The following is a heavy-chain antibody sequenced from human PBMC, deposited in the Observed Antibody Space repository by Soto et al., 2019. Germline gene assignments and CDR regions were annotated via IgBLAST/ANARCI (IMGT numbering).Heavy chain of an antibody. Sequence: ASVKVSCKASGYTFTSYGISWVRQAPGQGLEWMGWISAYNGNTNYAQKLQGRVTMTTDTSTSTAYMELRSLRSDDTAVYYCAAGLTQYSGGSRCWLDPWGQGTLVTVSS. J-gene: IGHJ5*02. CDR2: ISAYNGNT. D-gene: IGHD6-25*01. CDR3: AAGLTQYSGGSRCWLDP. V-gene: IGHV1-18*01. CDR1: GYTFTSYG.